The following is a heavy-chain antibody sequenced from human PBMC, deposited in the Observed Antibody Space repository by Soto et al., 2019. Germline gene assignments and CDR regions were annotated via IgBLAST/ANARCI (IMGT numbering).Heavy chain of an antibody. CDR3: VREVKHCICTTCGRPVHI. CDR1: ALTFSSYG. CDR2: IWYDGSNE. Sequence: QVQLVDSGGGVGQPGSSLRLSCAASALTFSSYGMHWVRQSTGKWLEWVEAIWYDGSNEYYEDSVKGRITIFRDNSKNSQYRQINSRQAEDTAVYYCVREVKHCICTTCGRPVHIWSHGKMVTV. J-gene: IGHJ3*02. D-gene: IGHD2-2*01. V-gene: IGHV3-33*01.